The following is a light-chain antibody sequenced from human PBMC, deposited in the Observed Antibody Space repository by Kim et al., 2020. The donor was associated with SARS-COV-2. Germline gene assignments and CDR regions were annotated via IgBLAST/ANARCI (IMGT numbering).Light chain of an antibody. J-gene: IGLJ1*01. CDR3: ASYRSSGYV. CDR2: DVF. V-gene: IGLV2-14*03. Sequence: LTQPASVSGSPGQSITISCTGTSSDVGGYNYVSWYQQYPGKAPKLMIYDVFKRPSGVSNRFSGSKSGNTASLTISGLQAEDEAEYYCASYRSSGYVFGTGTKVTVL. CDR1: SSDVGGYNY.